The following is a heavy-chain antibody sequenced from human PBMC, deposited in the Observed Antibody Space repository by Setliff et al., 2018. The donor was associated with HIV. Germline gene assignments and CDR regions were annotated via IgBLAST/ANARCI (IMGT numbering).Heavy chain of an antibody. V-gene: IGHV4-39*07. D-gene: IGHD4-17*01. CDR1: GDSISSNNYY. J-gene: IGHJ4*02. CDR3: AREAVDDYARYFDY. CDR2: IFYSETVYYGGRT. Sequence: SETLSLTCTVSGDSISSNNYYWGWIRQPPGKGPEWIGSIFYSETVYYGGRTYSSPSLKSRVTISVDTSKNQFSLELSSVTAADTAVYYCAREAVDDYARYFDYWGQGSLVTVSS.